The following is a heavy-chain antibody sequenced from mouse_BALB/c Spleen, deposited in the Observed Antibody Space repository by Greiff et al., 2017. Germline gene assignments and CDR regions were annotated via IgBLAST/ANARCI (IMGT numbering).Heavy chain of an antibody. CDR2: IWGDGST. CDR3: AKSLNSLLRLRTWYFDV. D-gene: IGHD1-2*01. CDR1: GFSLTSYG. V-gene: IGHV2-3*01. J-gene: IGHJ1*01. Sequence: VQVVESGPGLVAPSQSLSITCTVSGFSLTSYGVSWVRQPPGKGLEWLGVIWGDGSTNYPSALISRLSISKDNSKSQDVLKLNSLQTDDTATYYCAKSLNSLLRLRTWYFDVWGAGTTGTVSS.